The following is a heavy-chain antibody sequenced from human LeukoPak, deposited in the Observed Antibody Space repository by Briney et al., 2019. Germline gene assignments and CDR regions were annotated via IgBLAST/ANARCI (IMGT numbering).Heavy chain of an antibody. CDR3: AKEFQGIAVAGDFDY. D-gene: IGHD6-19*01. V-gene: IGHV3-30*18. Sequence: GRSLRLSCAASGFTFSSYGMHWVRQAPGKGLEWVAVISYDGSNKYYADSVKGRFTISRDNSKNTLYLQVNSLRAEDTAVYYCAKEFQGIAVAGDFDYWGQGTLVTVSS. CDR1: GFTFSSYG. J-gene: IGHJ4*02. CDR2: ISYDGSNK.